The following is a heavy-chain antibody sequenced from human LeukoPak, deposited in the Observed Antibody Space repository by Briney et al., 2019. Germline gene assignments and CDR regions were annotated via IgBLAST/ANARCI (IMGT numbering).Heavy chain of an antibody. J-gene: IGHJ4*02. CDR2: INHSGSA. D-gene: IGHD5-24*01. Sequence: SETLSLTCAVYGGSFSGYYWSWIRQPPGKGLEWIGEINHSGSANYNPSLKSRVTISVDTSKNQFSLKLSSVTAADTAVYYCTRTRGAGYNLAYWGQGTLVTVSS. CDR1: GGSFSGYY. CDR3: TRTRGAGYNLAY. V-gene: IGHV4-34*01.